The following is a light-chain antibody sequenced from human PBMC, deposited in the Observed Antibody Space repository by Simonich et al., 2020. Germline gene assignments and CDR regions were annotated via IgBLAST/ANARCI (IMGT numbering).Light chain of an antibody. CDR2: WAA. Sequence: DIVMTQSPDSLAVSLGERAPINGKSSQSVLYSSNNKNYLAWYQQKPGQPPKLLIYWAATRESGVPARFSGSGSGTDFTLTISSLQAEDVAVYYCQQYYSTPPTFGQGTKLEIK. J-gene: IGKJ2*01. CDR1: QSVLYSSNNKNY. V-gene: IGKV4-1*01. CDR3: QQYYSTPPT.